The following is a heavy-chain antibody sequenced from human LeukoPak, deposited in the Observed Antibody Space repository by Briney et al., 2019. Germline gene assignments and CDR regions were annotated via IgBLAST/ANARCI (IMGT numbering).Heavy chain of an antibody. CDR2: ISDSGDGT. V-gene: IGHV3-23*01. D-gene: IGHD6-19*01. CDR3: AKDKAPGGWHTPSDF. CDR1: GFTFRTYA. J-gene: IGHJ4*02. Sequence: GESLRVSCAASGFTFRTYAMSWVRQAPGKRLEWVSGISDSGDGTYYAESVKGRFTISRDNSKNTVFLQMNSLRADDTAKYYCAKDKAPGGWHTPSDFWGQGTLVTVSS.